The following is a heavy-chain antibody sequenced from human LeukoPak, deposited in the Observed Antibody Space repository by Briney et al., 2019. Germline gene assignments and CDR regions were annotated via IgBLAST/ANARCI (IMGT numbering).Heavy chain of an antibody. CDR1: GFTFSDYY. V-gene: IGHV3-11*01. J-gene: IGHJ4*02. Sequence: PGGSLRLSCAASGFTFSDYYMSWIRQAPGKGLEWVSYISSSGSTIYYADCVKGRFTISRDNAKNSLYLQMNSLRAEDTAVYYCARDRRYSGSYLDYWGQGTLVTVSS. D-gene: IGHD1-26*01. CDR2: ISSSGSTI. CDR3: ARDRRYSGSYLDY.